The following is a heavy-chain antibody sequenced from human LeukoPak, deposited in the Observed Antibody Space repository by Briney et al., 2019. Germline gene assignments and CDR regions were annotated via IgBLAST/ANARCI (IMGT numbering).Heavy chain of an antibody. J-gene: IGHJ4*02. Sequence: PGGSLRLSCAASGFTFSSYGMHWVRQAPGKGLEWVAFIRYDGSNKYYADSVKGRFTISRDNSKNTLCLQMNSLRAEDTAVYYCAKDSAVAGTGFYFDYWGQGTLVTVSS. D-gene: IGHD6-19*01. CDR2: IRYDGSNK. V-gene: IGHV3-30*02. CDR3: AKDSAVAGTGFYFDY. CDR1: GFTFSSYG.